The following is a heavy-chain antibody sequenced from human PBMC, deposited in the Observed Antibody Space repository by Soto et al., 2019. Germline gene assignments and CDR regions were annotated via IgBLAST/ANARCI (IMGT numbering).Heavy chain of an antibody. Sequence: ASVKVSCKASGYSFTTHAMIWVRQAPGQRPEWMGWINTGNGNTRYSPKFQGRVNITRDTSASTAYMELSSLKSEDAAVYYCARGEQLYHYYYGMDVWGQGSTVTVSS. CDR2: INTGNGNT. CDR3: ARGEQLYHYYYGMDV. CDR1: GYSFTTHA. V-gene: IGHV1-3*04. J-gene: IGHJ6*02.